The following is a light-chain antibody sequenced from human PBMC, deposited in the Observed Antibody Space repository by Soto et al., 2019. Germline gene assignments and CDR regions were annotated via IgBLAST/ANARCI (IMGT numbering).Light chain of an antibody. CDR2: GAS. CDR1: QSVYNNY. CDR3: QQYGNSVT. J-gene: IGKJ4*01. V-gene: IGKV3-20*01. Sequence: EIVLTQSPGTVSLSPGERATLSCRASQSVYNNYIAWYQQSPGQAPRVLIYGASTRATGTPDRFSGSGSGTDFTSTISRLEPEDSAVYYCQQYGNSVTFGGGTKVDIK.